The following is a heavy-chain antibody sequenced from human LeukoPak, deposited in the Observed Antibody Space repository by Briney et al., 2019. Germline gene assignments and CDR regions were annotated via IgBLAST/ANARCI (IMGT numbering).Heavy chain of an antibody. V-gene: IGHV3-74*01. CDR1: GFTFSTSW. CDR2: INDDGSSI. D-gene: IGHD1-26*01. Sequence: GGSLRLSCAGSGFTFSTSWMHWVRQAPGKALVWVSRINDDGSSINYADSVKGRFTISRDNAKNTLYLQISSLRAEDTAVYYCARALGSYSDYWGQGTLVSVSS. J-gene: IGHJ4*02. CDR3: ARALGSYSDY.